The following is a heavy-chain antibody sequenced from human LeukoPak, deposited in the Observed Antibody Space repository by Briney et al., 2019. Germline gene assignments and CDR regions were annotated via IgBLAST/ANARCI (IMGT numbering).Heavy chain of an antibody. CDR2: ISDSGGST. CDR1: GFTFSSYG. CDR3: AKVMGKSGSYYKVYYYYMDV. D-gene: IGHD1-26*01. V-gene: IGHV3-23*01. J-gene: IGHJ6*03. Sequence: GGSLRLSCAASGFTFSSYGMSWVRQAPGKGLEWVSTISDSGGSTYYADSLKGRFTISRDNYKNTLYLQMNGLRAEDTAVYYCAKVMGKSGSYYKVYYYYMDVWGKGTTVTISS.